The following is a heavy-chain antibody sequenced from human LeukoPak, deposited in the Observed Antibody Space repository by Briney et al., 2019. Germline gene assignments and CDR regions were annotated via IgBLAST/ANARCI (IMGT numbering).Heavy chain of an antibody. CDR1: GYTITGYY. J-gene: IGHJ4*02. V-gene: IGHV1-2*02. CDR2: INPNSGGT. D-gene: IGHD6-13*01. CDR3: ARDLRGIAAADY. Sequence: PSVKVSCKASGYTITGYYMHWVRQAPGQGLEWMGWINPNSGGTNYAQKFQGRVTMTRDTSISTAYMELSRLRSDDTAVYYCARDLRGIAAADYWGQGTLVTVSS.